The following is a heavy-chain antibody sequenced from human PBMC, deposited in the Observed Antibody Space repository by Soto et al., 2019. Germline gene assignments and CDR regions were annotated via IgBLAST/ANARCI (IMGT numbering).Heavy chain of an antibody. V-gene: IGHV3-33*06. J-gene: IGHJ4*02. CDR3: AKGGGTTLPLDS. CDR1: GFTFSSYG. D-gene: IGHD1-7*01. CDR2: IWYDGSDK. Sequence: QVQLVESGGGVVQPGRSLRLSCAASGFTFSSYGMHWVRQAPGKGLEWVAVIWYDGSDKFYADSVKGRFTISRDNSKNTLYLQMHSLTAEDTADYYCAKGGGTTLPLDSWGQGTLVTVSS.